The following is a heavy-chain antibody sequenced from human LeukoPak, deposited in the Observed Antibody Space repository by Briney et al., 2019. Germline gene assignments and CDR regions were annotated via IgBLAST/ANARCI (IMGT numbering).Heavy chain of an antibody. CDR3: ARNSGWYGVS. CDR2: VDYSADST. D-gene: IGHD6-19*01. J-gene: IGHJ4*02. V-gene: IGHV3-23*01. Sequence: GGSLRLSCAASGFTFDDVMSWVRQAPGKGLEWVSSVDYSADSTHYADSVMGRFTISRDNSKNTLYLQLNSLSADDTAVYYCARNSGWYGVSWGQGTLVTVSS. CDR1: GFTFDDV.